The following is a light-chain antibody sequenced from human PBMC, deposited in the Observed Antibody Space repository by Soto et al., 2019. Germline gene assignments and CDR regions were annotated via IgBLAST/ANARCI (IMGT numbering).Light chain of an antibody. V-gene: IGLV2-14*03. CDR2: DVF. CDR1: SSDIGAYNY. CDR3: SSYPSSNTLAV. Sequence: QSALTQPASVSGSPGQSITISCTGTSSDIGAYNYVSWYQHHPGKAPKLIIYDVFSRPSGVSNRFSGSKSANTASLTISGLQAEDEADYYCSSYPSSNTLAVFGTGTKVTVL. J-gene: IGLJ1*01.